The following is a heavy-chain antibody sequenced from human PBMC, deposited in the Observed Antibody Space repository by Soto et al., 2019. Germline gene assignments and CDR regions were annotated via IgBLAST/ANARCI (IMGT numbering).Heavy chain of an antibody. J-gene: IGHJ3*02. Sequence: QVQLVQSGAEVKKPGSSVKVSCKASGGTFSSYAISWVRQAPGQGLEWMGGIIPIFGTANYAQKFQGRVTITADKSTSTAYMELSSLRPEDTGVYYCARLRPIVVVNSAPSDAFDIWGQGTMVTVSS. CDR3: ARLRPIVVVNSAPSDAFDI. D-gene: IGHD2-21*01. CDR2: IIPIFGTA. V-gene: IGHV1-69*06. CDR1: GGTFSSYA.